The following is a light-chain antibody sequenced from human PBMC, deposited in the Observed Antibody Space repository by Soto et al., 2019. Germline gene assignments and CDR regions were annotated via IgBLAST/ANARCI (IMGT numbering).Light chain of an antibody. J-gene: IGKJ4*01. V-gene: IGKV1-5*03. CDR2: KAS. CDR1: QSISSW. CDR3: QQYDSYPLT. Sequence: DIQMTQSPSTLSASVGARVTITCRASQSISSWLAWYQHKPGKAPNLLIYKASSLERGVPSRFSGSGSGTEFTLTVSSLQPDDLATYYCQQYDSYPLTFGGGTKVEIK.